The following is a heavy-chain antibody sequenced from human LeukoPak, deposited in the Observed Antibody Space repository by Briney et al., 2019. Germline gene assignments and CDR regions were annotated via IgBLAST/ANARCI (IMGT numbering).Heavy chain of an antibody. Sequence: PSETLSLTRAVYGGSFSGYYWSWIRQPPGKGLEWIGEINHSGSTNYNPSLKSRVTISVDTSKNQFSLKLSSVTAADTAVYYCARVQGSAAGTYWGQGTLVTVSS. CDR1: GGSFSGYY. CDR2: INHSGST. J-gene: IGHJ4*02. V-gene: IGHV4-34*01. CDR3: ARVQGSAAGTY. D-gene: IGHD6-13*01.